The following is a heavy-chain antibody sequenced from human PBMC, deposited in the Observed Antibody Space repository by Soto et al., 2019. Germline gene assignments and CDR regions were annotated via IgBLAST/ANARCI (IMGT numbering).Heavy chain of an antibody. CDR2: ISGGSDYI. D-gene: IGHD2-15*01. CDR1: GVTFDSYI. CDR3: VRDGNKFGNWFDP. J-gene: IGHJ5*02. V-gene: IGHV3-21*01. Sequence: PGGSLRLSCATSGVTFDSYIMNWIRQAPGKGLEWVSSISGGSDYIYYADSVRGRFTISRDNSQKSLYLQMNSLRDEDTAIYYCVRDGNKFGNWFDPWGQGTLVTVS.